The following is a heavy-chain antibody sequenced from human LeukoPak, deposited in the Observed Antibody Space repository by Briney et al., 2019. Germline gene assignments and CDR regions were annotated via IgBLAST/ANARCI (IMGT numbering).Heavy chain of an antibody. J-gene: IGHJ4*02. CDR3: ARGVMTTVTFPFGY. CDR2: INPNSGGT. Sequence: GASVKVSCKASGYTFTGYYMHWVRQAPGQGLEWMGWINPNSGGTNYAQKFQGRVTMTRDTSTSTAYMELSRLRSDDTAVYYCARGVMTTVTFPFGYWGQGTLVTVSS. V-gene: IGHV1-2*02. CDR1: GYTFTGYY. D-gene: IGHD4-17*01.